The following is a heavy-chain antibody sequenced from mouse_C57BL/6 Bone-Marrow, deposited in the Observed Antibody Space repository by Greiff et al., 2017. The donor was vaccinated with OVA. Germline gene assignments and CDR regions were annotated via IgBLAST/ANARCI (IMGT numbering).Heavy chain of an antibody. CDR3: VRGLRRGYAMDY. J-gene: IGHJ4*01. CDR2: IRSNSNNYAT. Sequence: EVKLMESGGGLVQPKGSLKLSCAASGFSFNTYAMNWVRQAPGKGLEWVARIRSNSNNYATYYADSVKDRFTISRDDSESMLYLQMNNLKTEDTAMYYCVRGLRRGYAMDYWGQGTSVTVSS. CDR1: GFSFNTYA. V-gene: IGHV10-1*01. D-gene: IGHD2-4*01.